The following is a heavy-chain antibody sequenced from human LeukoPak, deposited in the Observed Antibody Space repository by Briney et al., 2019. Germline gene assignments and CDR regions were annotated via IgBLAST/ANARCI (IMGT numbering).Heavy chain of an antibody. D-gene: IGHD3-22*01. CDR2: INPSGGST. CDR1: GYTFTSYY. V-gene: IGHV1-46*01. CDR3: ATVVYDSSGYYYYNLGY. Sequence: ASVKVSCKASGYTFTSYYMHWVRQAPGQGLEWMGIINPSGGSTSYAQKFQGRVTMTRDTSTSTVYMELSSLRSEDTAVYYCATVVYDSSGYYYYNLGYWGQGTLVTVSS. J-gene: IGHJ4*02.